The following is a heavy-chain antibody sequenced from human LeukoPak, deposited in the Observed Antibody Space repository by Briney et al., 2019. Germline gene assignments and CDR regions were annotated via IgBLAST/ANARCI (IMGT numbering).Heavy chain of an antibody. D-gene: IGHD2-15*01. CDR1: GYIFTGYY. CDR2: INPNSGGT. J-gene: IGHJ4*02. Sequence: ASVKVSCKASGYIFTGYYMHWVRQAPGQGLEWMGWINPNSGGTNYAQKFQGRVTMTRDTSISTAYMELSRLRSDDTAVYYCASLNSVVVAASPFDYWGQGTLVTVSS. V-gene: IGHV1-2*02. CDR3: ASLNSVVVAASPFDY.